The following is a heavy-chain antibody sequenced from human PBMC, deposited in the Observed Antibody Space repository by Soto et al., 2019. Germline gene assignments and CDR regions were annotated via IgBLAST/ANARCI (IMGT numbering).Heavy chain of an antibody. J-gene: IGHJ4*02. D-gene: IGHD3-9*01. CDR3: ARLEGLATISYYFDF. CDR2: IYYSGST. Sequence: SETLSLTCTVSGGSISSYYWSWIRQPPGKGLEWIGNIYYSGSTYYNPSLKTRVTISLDKSKSQFSLKLNSVTAADSAVYFCARLEGLATISYYFDFWGPGALVTVSS. CDR1: GGSISSYY. V-gene: IGHV4-59*08.